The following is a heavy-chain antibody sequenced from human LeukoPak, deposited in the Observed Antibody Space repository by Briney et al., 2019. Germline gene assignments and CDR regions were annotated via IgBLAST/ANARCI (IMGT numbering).Heavy chain of an antibody. J-gene: IGHJ5*02. Sequence: PSETLSLTCTVSGGSISSYYWSWIRQPPGKGLEWIGYIYYSGSTNYNPSLKSRVTISVDTSKNQFSLKLSSVTAADTAVYYCARHKGGGAAAKNWCDPGGQGTLVTVSS. V-gene: IGHV4-59*08. CDR3: ARHKGGGAAAKNWCDP. D-gene: IGHD6-13*01. CDR2: IYYSGST. CDR1: GGSISSYY.